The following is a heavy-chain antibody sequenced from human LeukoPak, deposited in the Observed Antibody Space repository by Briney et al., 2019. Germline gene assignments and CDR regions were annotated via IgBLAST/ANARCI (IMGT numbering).Heavy chain of an antibody. D-gene: IGHD3-22*01. J-gene: IGHJ4*02. Sequence: SVKVSCKASGGTFSSYAISWVRQAPGQGLEWMGGIIPIFGTANYAQKFQGRVTITADESTSTAYMELCSLRSEDTAVYYCAAYHYYDSSALLGGPFDYWGQGTLVTVSS. CDR1: GGTFSSYA. V-gene: IGHV1-69*13. CDR2: IIPIFGTA. CDR3: AAYHYYDSSALLGGPFDY.